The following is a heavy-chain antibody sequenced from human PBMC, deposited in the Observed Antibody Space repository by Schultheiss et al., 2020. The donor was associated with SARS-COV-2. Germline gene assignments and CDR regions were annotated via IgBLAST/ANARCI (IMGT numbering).Heavy chain of an antibody. CDR2: THPGDSDT. CDR1: GYSFTSYW. Sequence: GESLKISCKGSGYSFTSYWISWVRQMPGKGLEWMGITHPGDSDTRYSPSFQGQVTISADKSISTAYLQWSTLKASDTAMYYCARSGYSFGSYYYNIMDVWGQGTTVTVSS. J-gene: IGHJ6*02. V-gene: IGHV5-51*01. D-gene: IGHD5-18*01. CDR3: ARSGYSFGSYYYNIMDV.